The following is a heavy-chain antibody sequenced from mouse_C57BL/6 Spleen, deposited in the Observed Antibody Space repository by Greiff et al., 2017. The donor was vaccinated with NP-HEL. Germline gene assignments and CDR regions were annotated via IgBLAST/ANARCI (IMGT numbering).Heavy chain of an antibody. J-gene: IGHJ2*01. D-gene: IGHD2-3*01. CDR2: ISSGSSTI. V-gene: IGHV5-17*01. Sequence: EVKLVESGGGLVKPGGSLKLSCAASGFTFSDYGMHWVRQAPEKGLEWVAYISSGSSTIYYADTVKGRFTISRDNAKNTPFLQMTSLRSEDTAMYYCARGIYDGYYYYFDYWGQGTTLTVSS. CDR3: ARGIYDGYYYYFDY. CDR1: GFTFSDYG.